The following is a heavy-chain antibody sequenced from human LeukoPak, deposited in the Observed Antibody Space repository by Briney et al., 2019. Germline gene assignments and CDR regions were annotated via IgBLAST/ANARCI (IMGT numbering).Heavy chain of an antibody. V-gene: IGHV3-30*18. Sequence: AGGSLRLSCAASGFTFSSYGMHWVRQAPGKGLEWVAVISYDGSNKYYADSVKGRFTISRDNSKNTLYLQMNSLRAEDTAVYYCAKDRPTWPIDYWGQGTLVTVSS. CDR1: GFTFSSYG. CDR3: AKDRPTWPIDY. D-gene: IGHD5-12*01. J-gene: IGHJ4*02. CDR2: ISYDGSNK.